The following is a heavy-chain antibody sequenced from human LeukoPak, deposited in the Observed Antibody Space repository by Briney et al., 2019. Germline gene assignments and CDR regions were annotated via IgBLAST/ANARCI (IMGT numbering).Heavy chain of an antibody. J-gene: IGHJ5*02. D-gene: IGHD6-13*01. CDR3: AKGDSSTWTGWFDP. Sequence: GGSLRLSCAASGFTFSSYWMSWVRQAPGKGLEWVANIKQDGSEKYYVDSVKGRFTISRDNSKNTLYLQMNSLRAEDTAVYYCAKGDSSTWTGWFDPWGQGTLVTVSS. CDR2: IKQDGSEK. V-gene: IGHV3-7*01. CDR1: GFTFSSYW.